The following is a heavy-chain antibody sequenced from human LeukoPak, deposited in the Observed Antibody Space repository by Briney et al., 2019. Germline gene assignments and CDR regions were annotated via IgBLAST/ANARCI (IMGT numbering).Heavy chain of an antibody. CDR3: ARDRGYSGDDVLRFFDS. V-gene: IGHV3-21*04. CDR1: GFTFRSYS. Sequence: GGTQRLSCAASGFTFRSYSMNWARQAPGKGLECGSSISSSSDIYYADSVKGRFTISRDNAKNSLYLQMNSLRAEDTAVYYCARDRGYSGDDVLRFFDSWGQGTLVTVSS. J-gene: IGHJ5*01. D-gene: IGHD5-12*01. CDR2: ISSSSDI.